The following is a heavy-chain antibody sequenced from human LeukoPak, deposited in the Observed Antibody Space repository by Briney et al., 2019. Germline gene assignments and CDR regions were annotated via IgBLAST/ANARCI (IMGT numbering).Heavy chain of an antibody. CDR3: AKTPLRLSNSYFDY. J-gene: IGHJ4*02. D-gene: IGHD3-3*01. V-gene: IGHV3-30*02. CDR2: LEYDGTSN. CDR1: GLIFSKYG. Sequence: PGESLRLSCAASGLIFSKYGMHWVRQTPGKGLEWVAFLEYDGTSNYLDSVKGRFTISRDNSKNTLYLQMNSLGAEDTAVYYCAKTPLRLSNSYFDYWGQGTLVTVSS.